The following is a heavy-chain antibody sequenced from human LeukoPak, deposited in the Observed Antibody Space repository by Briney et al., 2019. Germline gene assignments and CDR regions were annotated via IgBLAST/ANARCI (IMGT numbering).Heavy chain of an antibody. CDR1: GFTFNIYA. CDR3: AKDRPNYYETNGHYYRRDGDS. Sequence: PGGSLRLSXAASGFTFNIYAMSWVRQAPGKGLEWVSSISSRSDYTFYADSVKGRSTISRDNSRNTLYLQMNSLRAEDTAIYYCAKDRPNYYETNGHYYRRDGDSWGQGTLVTVSS. J-gene: IGHJ5*01. CDR2: ISSRSDYT. D-gene: IGHD3-22*01. V-gene: IGHV3-23*01.